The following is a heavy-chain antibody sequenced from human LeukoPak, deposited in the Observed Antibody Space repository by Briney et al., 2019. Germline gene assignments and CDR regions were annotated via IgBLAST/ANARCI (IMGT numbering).Heavy chain of an antibody. Sequence: GGSLRLSCAASGFTVSSNYMNWVRQAPGKGLEWVSMIYPNGNTFYTNSVKGRFTISRDNSKNTLDLQMSSLRAEDTAVYYCARRGHGYGSPFDYWGQGTLVTVSS. CDR3: ARRGHGYGSPFDY. CDR2: IYPNGNT. V-gene: IGHV3-66*04. D-gene: IGHD5-18*01. J-gene: IGHJ4*02. CDR1: GFTVSSNY.